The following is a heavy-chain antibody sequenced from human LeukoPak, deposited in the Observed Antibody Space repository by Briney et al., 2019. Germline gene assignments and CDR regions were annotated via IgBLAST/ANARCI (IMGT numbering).Heavy chain of an antibody. CDR1: GFTFSSYG. CDR2: ISYDGSNK. D-gene: IGHD3-22*01. J-gene: IGHJ5*02. Sequence: GRSLRLSCAASGFTFSSYGMHWVRQAPGKGLEWVAFISYDGSNKYYADSVKGRFTISRDNSKNTLYLQMNSLRAEDTAVYYCAKAQTNYDLNWFDPWGQGTLVTVSS. V-gene: IGHV3-30*18. CDR3: AKAQTNYDLNWFDP.